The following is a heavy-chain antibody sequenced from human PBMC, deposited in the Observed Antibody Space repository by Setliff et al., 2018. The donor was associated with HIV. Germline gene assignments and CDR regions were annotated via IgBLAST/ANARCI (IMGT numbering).Heavy chain of an antibody. V-gene: IGHV4-39*07. CDR1: GDSIRSCNYY. CDR2: IFHTGST. J-gene: IGHJ4*02. Sequence: PSETLSLTCSVSGDSIRSCNYYWGWIRQPPGKGLEWIGSIFHTGSTYYNPSLKSRVTISVDTSKNKFSLRLTSVTAADTALYYCARGAPYGSGRHRWNSWGQGTLVTVSS. D-gene: IGHD3-10*01. CDR3: ARGAPYGSGRHRWNS.